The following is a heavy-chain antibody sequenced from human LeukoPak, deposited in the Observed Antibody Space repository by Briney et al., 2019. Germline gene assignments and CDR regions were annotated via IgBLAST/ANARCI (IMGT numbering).Heavy chain of an antibody. CDR2: IYSGSSR. J-gene: IGHJ1*01. CDR1: GFTVSSDY. CDR3: ATLSLYCSGGSCYSRYFQN. D-gene: IGHD2-15*01. V-gene: IGHV3-53*01. Sequence: GGSLRLSCAASGFTVSSDYMSWVRQAPGKGLEWVSVIYSGSSRYYADSVKGRFTISRDNSKNTMYLQMNSLRAEDTAVYYCATLSLYCSGGSCYSRYFQNWGQGTLVTVSS.